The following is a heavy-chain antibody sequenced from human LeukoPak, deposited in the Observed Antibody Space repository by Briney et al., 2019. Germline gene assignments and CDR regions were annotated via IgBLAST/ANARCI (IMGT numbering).Heavy chain of an antibody. CDR2: IIPILGIA. Sequence: SVKVSCKASGYTFTGYYMHWVRQAPGQGLEWMGRIIPILGIANYAQKFQGRVTITADKSTSTAYMELSSLRSEDTAVYYCARDILYGDSVYWGQGTLVTVSS. V-gene: IGHV1-69*04. D-gene: IGHD4-17*01. CDR3: ARDILYGDSVY. J-gene: IGHJ4*02. CDR1: GYTFTGYY.